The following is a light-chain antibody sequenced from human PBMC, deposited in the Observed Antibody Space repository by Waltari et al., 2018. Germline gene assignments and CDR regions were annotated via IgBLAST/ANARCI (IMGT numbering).Light chain of an antibody. CDR1: SGHSSNV. CDR2: VNSDGRH. J-gene: IGLJ3*02. V-gene: IGLV4-69*01. Sequence: QLVLTQSPSASASLGASVKLTCTLSSGHSSNVIAWHQQQPEKGPRYLMKVNSDGRHSKGDKIPDRFSGSSSGAEHYLPISSLQSEDEADYYCQTGGHGTWVFGGGTKLTVL. CDR3: QTGGHGTWV.